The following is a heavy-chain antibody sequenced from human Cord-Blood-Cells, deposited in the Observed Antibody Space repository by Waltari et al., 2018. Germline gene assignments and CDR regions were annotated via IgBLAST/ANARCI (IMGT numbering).Heavy chain of an antibody. V-gene: IGHV3-9*01. J-gene: IGHJ6*02. D-gene: IGHD3-10*01. CDR1: GFTFDDYA. Sequence: EVQLVESGGGLVQPGRSLRLSCAASGFTFDDYAMHWVRQAPGKGLEWVSGISWNSGSIGYADSVKGRFTISRDNAKNSLYLQMNSLRAEDTALYYCAKGTVREYYYGMDVWGQGTKV. CDR2: ISWNSGSI. CDR3: AKGTVREYYYGMDV.